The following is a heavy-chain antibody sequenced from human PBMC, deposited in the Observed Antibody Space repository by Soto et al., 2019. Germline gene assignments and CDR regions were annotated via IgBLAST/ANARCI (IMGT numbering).Heavy chain of an antibody. J-gene: IGHJ4*02. V-gene: IGHV3-23*01. Sequence: GGSLRLSCEAFGFTFSRYAMSWVRQAPGKGLEWVSGLSASGGRAYYADSAKGRFTISRDDSKNTLYLQLISLRAEDTAVYYCAKNVPGSSYTSTFDYWGPGTLVTVSS. D-gene: IGHD2-2*02. CDR2: LSASGGRA. CDR3: AKNVPGSSYTSTFDY. CDR1: GFTFSRYA.